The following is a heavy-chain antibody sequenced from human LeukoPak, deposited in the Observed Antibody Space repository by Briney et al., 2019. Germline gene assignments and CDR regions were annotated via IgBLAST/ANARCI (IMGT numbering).Heavy chain of an antibody. Sequence: PGGSLRLSCAASGFVFGSYWMHWVRQAPGKGLVRVSRVNSDGSHTTYADSVKGRFTISRDNAKKMVYLEMHSLRAGDTAIYYCARVAHDYVDSGPDYWGQGTLVSVSS. D-gene: IGHD4-17*01. CDR2: VNSDGSHT. CDR1: GFVFGSYW. J-gene: IGHJ4*02. CDR3: ARVAHDYVDSGPDY. V-gene: IGHV3-74*01.